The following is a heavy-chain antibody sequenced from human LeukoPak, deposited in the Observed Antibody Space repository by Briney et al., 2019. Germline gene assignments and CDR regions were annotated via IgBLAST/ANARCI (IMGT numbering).Heavy chain of an antibody. CDR3: TTVYCTNGVCYTSDY. J-gene: IGHJ4*02. D-gene: IGHD2-8*01. CDR2: IKSKTDGGTT. Sequence: PGGSLRLSCAASGFTFSNAWMSWVRQAPGKGLEWGGRIKSKTDGGTTDYAAPVKGRFTISRDDSKNTLYLQMNSLKTEDTAVYYCTTVYCTNGVCYTSDYWGQGTLVTVSS. V-gene: IGHV3-15*01. CDR1: GFTFSNAW.